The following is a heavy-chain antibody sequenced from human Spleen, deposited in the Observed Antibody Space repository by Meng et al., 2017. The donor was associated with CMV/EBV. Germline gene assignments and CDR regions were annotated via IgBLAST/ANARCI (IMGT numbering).Heavy chain of an antibody. V-gene: IGHV1-24*01. CDR1: GYTLTELS. CDR2: FDPEDGET. Sequence: QVESVQSGGEVKKPGASVKVSCKASGYTLTELSMHWVRQAPGKGLEWMGGFDPEDGETIYAQKFQGRVTMTEDTSTDTAYMELSSLRSEDTAVYYCATKGTGDWPTDFDYWGQGTLVTVSS. J-gene: IGHJ4*02. CDR3: ATKGTGDWPTDFDY. D-gene: IGHD3/OR15-3a*01.